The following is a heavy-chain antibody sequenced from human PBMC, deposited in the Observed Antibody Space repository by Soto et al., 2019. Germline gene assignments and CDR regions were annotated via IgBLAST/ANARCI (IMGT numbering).Heavy chain of an antibody. CDR2: ISPHNFNT. J-gene: IGHJ4*02. V-gene: IGHV1-18*01. CDR1: GYTFTHFY. Sequence: QVQLEQSGAEVKKPGDSVKVSCKASGYTFTHFYITWVRQAPGQGLEWMGAISPHNFNTNYAQKFRGRVTLTTEKSTNTDYMDMSSLRSDDTAVYFCARDGAVPGTYDYWGQGTPVAVSS. CDR3: ARDGAVPGTYDY. D-gene: IGHD6-19*01.